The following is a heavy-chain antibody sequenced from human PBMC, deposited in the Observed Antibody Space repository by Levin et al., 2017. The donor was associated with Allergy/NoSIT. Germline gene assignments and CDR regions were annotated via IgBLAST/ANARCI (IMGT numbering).Heavy chain of an antibody. CDR3: AKQGHLGGYGMDV. D-gene: IGHD7-27*01. V-gene: IGHV3-30*18. Sequence: GGSLRLSCAASGFTFSSYGMHWVRQAPGKGLEWVAVISYDGSNKYYADSVKGRFTISRDNSKNTLYLQMNSLRAEDTAVYYCAKQGHLGGYGMDVWGQGTTVTVSS. CDR1: GFTFSSYG. CDR2: ISYDGSNK. J-gene: IGHJ6*02.